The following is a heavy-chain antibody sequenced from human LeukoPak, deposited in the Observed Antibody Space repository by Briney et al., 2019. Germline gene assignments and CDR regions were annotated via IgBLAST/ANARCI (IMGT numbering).Heavy chain of an antibody. CDR1: GGTFSSYA. CDR2: IIPIFGTA. CDR3: ARDSYDFWSGYYVNNRLWFDP. J-gene: IGHJ5*02. D-gene: IGHD3-3*01. V-gene: IGHV1-69*13. Sequence: ASVKVSCKASGGTFSSYAISWVRQAPGQGLEWMGGIIPIFGTANYAQKFQGRVTITADESTSTAYMELSSLRSEDTAVYYCARDSYDFWSGYYVNNRLWFDPWGQGTLVTVSS.